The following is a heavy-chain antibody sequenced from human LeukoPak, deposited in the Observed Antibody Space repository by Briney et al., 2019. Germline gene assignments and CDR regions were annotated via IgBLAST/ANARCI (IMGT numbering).Heavy chain of an antibody. D-gene: IGHD5-18*01. CDR3: ARGAYSYGYNLNNFDY. CDR2: ISSSGSTI. Sequence: GGSLRLSCAASGFTFSSYEMNWVRQAPGKGLEWVSYISSSGSTIYYADSVKGRFTISRDNAKNSLYLQMNSLRAEDTAVYYCARGAYSYGYNLNNFDYWGQGTLVTVSS. CDR1: GFTFSSYE. V-gene: IGHV3-48*03. J-gene: IGHJ4*02.